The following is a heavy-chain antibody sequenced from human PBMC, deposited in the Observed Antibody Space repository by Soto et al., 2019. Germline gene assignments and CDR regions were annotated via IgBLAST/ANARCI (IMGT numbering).Heavy chain of an antibody. CDR3: VSHESLTLGRS. J-gene: IGHJ4*02. CDR2: IKKDGSER. D-gene: IGHD1-26*01. Sequence: GGSLRLSCAASGFTFSSSWMSWVRQASGKGLEWVANIKKDGSERHYVDSVKGRFTISRDNAKNSLYLQMNSLRAEDTALYYCVSHESLTLGRSWGQGTLVTVSS. CDR1: GFTFSSSW. V-gene: IGHV3-7*01.